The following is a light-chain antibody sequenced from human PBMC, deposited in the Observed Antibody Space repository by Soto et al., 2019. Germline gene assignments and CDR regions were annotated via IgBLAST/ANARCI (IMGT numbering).Light chain of an antibody. J-gene: IGLJ2*01. Sequence: QSALTQPASVSGSPGQSITISCTGTSRDVGSYNLVSWYQQHPGKAPKLIIYEGSKRPSGVFDRFSGYKSDNTASLTISGLQDEDEADYYCCSYAGISAVMVFGGGTKVTVL. CDR3: CSYAGISAVMV. CDR1: SRDVGSYNL. CDR2: EGS. V-gene: IGLV2-23*01.